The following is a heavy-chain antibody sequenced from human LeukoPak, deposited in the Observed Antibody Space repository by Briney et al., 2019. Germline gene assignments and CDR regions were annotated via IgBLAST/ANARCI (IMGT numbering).Heavy chain of an antibody. CDR2: ISGSGGST. CDR1: GFTFSSYA. D-gene: IGHD3-22*01. CDR3: GSDSSGYRPRYFDY. J-gene: IGHJ4*02. Sequence: GGSLRLSCAASGFTFSSYAMSWVRQAPGKGLEWVSAISGSGGSTYDADSVKSRFTISRDNSKNTLYLQMNSLRAEDTAVYYCGSDSSGYRPRYFDYWGQGTLVTVSS. V-gene: IGHV3-23*01.